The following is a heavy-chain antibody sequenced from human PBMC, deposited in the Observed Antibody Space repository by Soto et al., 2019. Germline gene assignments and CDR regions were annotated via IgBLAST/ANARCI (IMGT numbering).Heavy chain of an antibody. D-gene: IGHD6-19*01. CDR1: GYTFTSYA. Sequence: QVQLVQSGAEVKKPGASVKVSCKASGYTFTSYAMHWVRQAPGQRLEWMGWINAGNGNTKYSQKFQGRVTITRDTYASTAYMELSSLRSEDTAVYYCARGRIRIAVAGYFDYWGQGTLVTVSS. CDR3: ARGRIRIAVAGYFDY. J-gene: IGHJ4*02. V-gene: IGHV1-3*01. CDR2: INAGNGNT.